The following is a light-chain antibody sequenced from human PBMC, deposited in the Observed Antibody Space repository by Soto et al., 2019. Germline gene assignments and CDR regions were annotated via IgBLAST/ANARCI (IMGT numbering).Light chain of an antibody. V-gene: IGKV3-20*01. Sequence: EIVLTQSPGTLSLSPGERATLSCRASQSFSSNYLAWYQQKPGQAPRLLIYGASSRATGIPDRFSGSGSGTDFTLSISRLEPEDFAVYYCQQYGSSRTFGQGTNVEMK. CDR2: GAS. CDR1: QSFSSNY. J-gene: IGKJ1*01. CDR3: QQYGSSRT.